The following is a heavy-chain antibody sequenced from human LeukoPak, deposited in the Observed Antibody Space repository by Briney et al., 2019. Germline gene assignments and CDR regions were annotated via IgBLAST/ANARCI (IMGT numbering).Heavy chain of an antibody. J-gene: IGHJ6*02. Sequence: SETLSLTCTVSGGSIGSYYWSWIRQPPGKGLEWIGYIYYSGSTNYNPSLKSRVTISVDTSKNQFSLKLSSVTAADTAIYYCARDREEKARIGGMDVWGQGTTVIVSS. CDR1: GGSIGSYY. CDR2: IYYSGST. CDR3: ARDREEKARIGGMDV. V-gene: IGHV4-59*01. D-gene: IGHD3-16*01.